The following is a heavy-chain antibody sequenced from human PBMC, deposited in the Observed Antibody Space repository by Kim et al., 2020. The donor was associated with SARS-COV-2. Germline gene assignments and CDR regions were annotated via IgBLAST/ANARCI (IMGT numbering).Heavy chain of an antibody. D-gene: IGHD3-10*01. CDR1: GGSLSGYY. Sequence: SETLSLTCAVYGGSLSGYYWTWIRQPPGKGLEWIGEINDYGSTNYNPSLESRVTLSLDTSKNQVSLKLSSVTAADTAVFYCARGPDYYGSGSFFNFWCQG. CDR2: INDYGST. V-gene: IGHV4-34*01. CDR3: ARGPDYYGSGSFFNF. J-gene: IGHJ4*02.